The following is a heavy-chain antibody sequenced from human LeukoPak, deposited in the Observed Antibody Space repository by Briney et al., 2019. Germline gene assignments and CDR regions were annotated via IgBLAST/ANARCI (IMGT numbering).Heavy chain of an antibody. D-gene: IGHD6-13*01. CDR3: AREISSSWEYYFDY. Sequence: SVKLSFKASGGPFSSYAISWLRQAPGQGLEWMGGIIPIFGTANYAQKFQGRVTITADESTSTAYMELSSLRSEDTAVYYCAREISSSWEYYFDYWGQGTLVTVSS. CDR2: IIPIFGTA. J-gene: IGHJ4*02. V-gene: IGHV1-69*01. CDR1: GGPFSSYA.